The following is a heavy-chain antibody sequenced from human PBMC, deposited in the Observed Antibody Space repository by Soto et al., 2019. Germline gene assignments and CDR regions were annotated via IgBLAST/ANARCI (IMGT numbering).Heavy chain of an antibody. CDR1: GLFFGTYS. D-gene: IGHD2-2*01. Sequence: GGSLRLSCGTSGLFFGTYSMNWVRQAPGKGLEWVSSISSDGSHIFYADSLRGRFTISRDNAKNSLFLQMNGLKAEDSAVYFCSRDDSPEYGFFWGQGTLVTVSS. J-gene: IGHJ4*02. CDR2: ISSDGSHI. CDR3: SRDDSPEYGFF. V-gene: IGHV3-21*06.